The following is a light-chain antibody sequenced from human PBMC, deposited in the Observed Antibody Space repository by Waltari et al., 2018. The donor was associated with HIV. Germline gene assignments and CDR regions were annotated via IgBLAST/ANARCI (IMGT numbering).Light chain of an antibody. J-gene: IGKJ4*01. V-gene: IGKV4-1*01. CDR2: WAS. CDR1: QSLLYGVNGKHY. Sequence: DIVMTQSPESLAVSLGERATIHCKSSQSLLYGVNGKHYLAWYQQRPGQSPKLLIYWASSRESGVPARFSGSGSGTDFTLTINNVQSEDVAVYYCQQYFGTPLTFGGGTRV. CDR3: QQYFGTPLT.